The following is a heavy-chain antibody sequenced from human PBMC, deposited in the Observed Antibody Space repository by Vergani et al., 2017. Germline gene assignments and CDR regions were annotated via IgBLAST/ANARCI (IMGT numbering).Heavy chain of an antibody. D-gene: IGHD4-17*01. CDR2: ISGRSSYI. V-gene: IGHV3-21*01. J-gene: IGHJ3*02. CDR3: ARPSAPGDYDALDI. Sequence: EVQLVESGGGLVKPGGSLRLSCAASGFTFSTYNMIWVRQAPGKGLEWVSSISGRSSYIYYADSVKGRFTISRDNAKNSLYLQMNSLRAEDTAVYHCARPSAPGDYDALDIWGQGTMVTVSS. CDR1: GFTFSTYN.